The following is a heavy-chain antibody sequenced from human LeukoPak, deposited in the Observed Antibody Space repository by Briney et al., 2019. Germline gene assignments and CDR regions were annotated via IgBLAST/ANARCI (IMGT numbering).Heavy chain of an antibody. V-gene: IGHV4-39*01. CDR1: GGSISSSSYY. J-gene: IGHJ4*02. CDR2: IYYSGST. Sequence: SETLSFTCTVSGGSISSSSYYWGWIRQPPGKGLEWIGSIYYSGSTYYNPSLKSRVTISVDTSKNQFSLKLSSVTAADTAVYYCARTNYGDYFDYWGQGTLVTVSS. D-gene: IGHD4-17*01. CDR3: ARTNYGDYFDY.